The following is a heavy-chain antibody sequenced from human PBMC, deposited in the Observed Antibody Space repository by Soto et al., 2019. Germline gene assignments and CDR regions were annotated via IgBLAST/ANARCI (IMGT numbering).Heavy chain of an antibody. Sequence: TLSLTCTVSGCSISSGGNYWTWIRQHPGKGLEWIGYIYYSGTTYYNPSLKSRVTISVDTSKNHFSLKLSSVTAADTAVYYCARNSKPGIKSAFIGMDVWGQRATITVSS. CDR3: ARNSKPGIKSAFIGMDV. J-gene: IGHJ6*02. D-gene: IGHD2-2*01. V-gene: IGHV4-31*03. CDR2: IYYSGTT. CDR1: GCSISSGGNY.